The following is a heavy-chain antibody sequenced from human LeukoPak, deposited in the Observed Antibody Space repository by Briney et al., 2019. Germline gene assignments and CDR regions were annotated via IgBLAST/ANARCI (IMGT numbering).Heavy chain of an antibody. D-gene: IGHD6-19*01. Sequence: PSETLSITCTASDDSINRDFWTWIRQPPGKGLEWIGYIRHSGRTEYNPSLQNRVTISIDRSKNQFSLRLTSVTAAATAIYYCARLPDISGWPFDYWGQGMLVTVSS. CDR3: ARLPDISGWPFDY. V-gene: IGHV4-59*01. CDR2: IRHSGRT. CDR1: DDSINRDF. J-gene: IGHJ4*02.